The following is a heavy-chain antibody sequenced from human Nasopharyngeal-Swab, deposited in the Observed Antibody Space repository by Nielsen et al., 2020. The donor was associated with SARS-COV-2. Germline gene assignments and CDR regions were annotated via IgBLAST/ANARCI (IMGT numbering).Heavy chain of an antibody. CDR1: GYNFTSYG. CDR3: ARDTYDFWSGYYDTFSYFDY. J-gene: IGHJ4*02. CDR2: ISAYNGNT. Sequence: ASVKVSCKASGYNFTSYGISWVRQAPGQGLEWIGWISAYNGNTNYAQKLQGRVTMTTDPSTSTAYMELRSLSSDDTAVYYCARDTYDFWSGYYDTFSYFDYWGQGTLVTVSS. D-gene: IGHD3-3*01. V-gene: IGHV1-18*01.